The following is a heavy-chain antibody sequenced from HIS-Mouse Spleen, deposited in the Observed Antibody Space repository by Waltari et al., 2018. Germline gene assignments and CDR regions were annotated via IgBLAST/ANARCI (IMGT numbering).Heavy chain of an antibody. V-gene: IGHV3-30*18. CDR1: GFTFSSYG. CDR2: ISYDGSNK. J-gene: IGHJ4*02. D-gene: IGHD6-19*01. CDR3: AKASSGWLDY. Sequence: QVQLVESGGGGVQPGRSLRLSCAASGFTFSSYGMPWVRQAPGKGLEWVAVISYDGSNKYYADSVKGRFTISRDNSKNTLYLQMNSLRAEDTAVYYCAKASSGWLDYWGQGTLVTVSS.